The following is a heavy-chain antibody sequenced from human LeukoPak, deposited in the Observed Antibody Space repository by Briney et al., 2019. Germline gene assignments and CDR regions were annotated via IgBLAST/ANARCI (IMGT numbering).Heavy chain of an antibody. CDR2: INPSDGST. V-gene: IGHV1-46*01. CDR1: GYTFTSCY. CDR3: ARIRDGYNDAYDI. D-gene: IGHD5-24*01. Sequence: ASVKVSCKASGYTFTSCYIHLVRQAPGQGCEWMAIINPSDGSTTNSQKFQGRVTMTRDTSTSTVYKELSGLRSEDTALYYCARIRDGYNDAYDIWGQGTMVTVSS. J-gene: IGHJ3*02.